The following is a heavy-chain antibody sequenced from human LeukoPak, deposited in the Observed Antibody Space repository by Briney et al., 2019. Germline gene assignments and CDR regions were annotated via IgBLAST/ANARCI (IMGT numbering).Heavy chain of an antibody. CDR2: INAGNGNT. D-gene: IGHD5-12*01. J-gene: IGHJ4*02. CDR1: GYTFTSYA. CDR3: ARVNSGRVMYYFDY. Sequence: ASVKVSCKASGYTFTSYAMHWVRQAPGQRLEWMGWINAGNGNTKYSQKFQGRVTITRDTSASTAYMELSSPRSEDTAVYYCARVNSGRVMYYFDYWGQGTLVSVSS. V-gene: IGHV1-3*01.